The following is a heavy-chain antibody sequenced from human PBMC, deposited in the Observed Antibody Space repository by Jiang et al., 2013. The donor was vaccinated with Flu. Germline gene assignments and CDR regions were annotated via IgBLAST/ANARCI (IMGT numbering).Heavy chain of an antibody. Sequence: GAEVKKPGASVKVSCKASGYTFTSYYMHWVRQAPGQGLEWMGIINPSGGSTSYAQKFQGRVTMTRDTSTSTVYMELSSLRSEDTAVYYCARDHSKVGATKGRYFDYWGQGTLVTVSS. D-gene: IGHD1-26*01. CDR2: INPSGGST. J-gene: IGHJ4*02. CDR1: GYTFTSYY. V-gene: IGHV1-46*03. CDR3: ARDHSKVGATKGRYFDY.